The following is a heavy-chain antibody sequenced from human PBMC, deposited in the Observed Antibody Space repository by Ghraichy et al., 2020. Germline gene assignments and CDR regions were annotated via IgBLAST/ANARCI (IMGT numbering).Heavy chain of an antibody. CDR1: GFTFSSYE. V-gene: IGHV3-48*03. CDR2: ISSSGSTL. D-gene: IGHD6-13*01. Sequence: GESLNIYCATSGFTFSSYEMNWVRQAPGKGLEWISYISSSGSTLYYADSVKGRFTISRDSAKNSLYLQMNSLRAEDTAVYYCARVSLSAGMADSYYFYGMDVWGQGTTVTVSS. J-gene: IGHJ6*02. CDR3: ARVSLSAGMADSYYFYGMDV.